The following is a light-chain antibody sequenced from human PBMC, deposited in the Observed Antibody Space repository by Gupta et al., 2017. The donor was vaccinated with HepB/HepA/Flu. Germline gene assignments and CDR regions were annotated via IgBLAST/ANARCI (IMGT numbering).Light chain of an antibody. CDR3: NSYTRVGSTYV. CDR1: NTDVGRFNF. CDR2: DVN. Sequence: QSALTQPASVSGSPGQSITISCTGTNTDVGRFNFVSWYQQHPGKAPKLMIYDVNMRPSGVSSLFSGSKSGNTASLTISGLQAEDESYYFCNSYTRVGSTYVFGTGTTVTVL. J-gene: IGLJ1*01. V-gene: IGLV2-14*03.